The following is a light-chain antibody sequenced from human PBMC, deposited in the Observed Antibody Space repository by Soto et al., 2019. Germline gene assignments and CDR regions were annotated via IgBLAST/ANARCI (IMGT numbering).Light chain of an antibody. Sequence: AIRMTQSPSSFSASTGVRVTITCRASQGISSYLAWYQQKPGKAPKLLIFAASTLQSGVPSRFSGSGSGTDFTLTICCLQSEDFATYYCQQYYSYPYPFGQGTKLEIK. CDR3: QQYYSYPYP. J-gene: IGKJ2*01. V-gene: IGKV1-8*01. CDR1: QGISSY. CDR2: AAS.